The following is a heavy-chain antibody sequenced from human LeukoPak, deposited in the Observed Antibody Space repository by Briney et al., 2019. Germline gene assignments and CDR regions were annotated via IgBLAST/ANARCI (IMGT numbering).Heavy chain of an antibody. J-gene: IGHJ4*02. Sequence: AETLSLTCAVYGGSFSGYYWSWIPQPPGKGREWIGEINHSGSTNYTPSLKSRVTISVDTSKNQFSLKLSSVTAADTAVYYCAREISPADSSSAFDYWGQGTLVTVSS. CDR1: GGSFSGYY. CDR3: AREISPADSSSAFDY. CDR2: INHSGST. V-gene: IGHV4-34*01. D-gene: IGHD6-6*01.